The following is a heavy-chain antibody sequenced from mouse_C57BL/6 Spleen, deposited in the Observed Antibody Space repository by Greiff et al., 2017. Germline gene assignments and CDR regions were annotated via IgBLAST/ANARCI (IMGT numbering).Heavy chain of an antibody. CDR1: GYTFTSYW. D-gene: IGHD1-1*01. CDR3: AREGYGSSPYYFDY. J-gene: IGHJ2*01. Sequence: QVQLQQPGAELVKPGASVKMSCKASGYTFTSYWITWVKQRPGQGLEWIGDIYPGSGSTNYNEKFKSKATLTVDTSSSQAYMQLSSLTSEDSAVYYCAREGYGSSPYYFDYWGQGTTLTVSS. CDR2: IYPGSGST. V-gene: IGHV1-55*01.